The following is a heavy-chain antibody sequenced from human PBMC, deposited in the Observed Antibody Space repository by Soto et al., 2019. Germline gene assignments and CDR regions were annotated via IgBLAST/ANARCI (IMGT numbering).Heavy chain of an antibody. CDR3: TKDQQGDCSSASCYVHYYNGMDV. V-gene: IGHV3-30*18. Sequence: QVQLGESGGGVVQPGRSLRLSCAASGYTFSSHGMHWVRQAPGKGLEWVAGISLDATNKYYADSVKGRFTISRDNSQNTLYLQMNSLRTEDTAVYYCTKDQQGDCSSASCYVHYYNGMDVWGQGTTVIVSS. D-gene: IGHD2-2*01. J-gene: IGHJ6*02. CDR2: ISLDATNK. CDR1: GYTFSSHG.